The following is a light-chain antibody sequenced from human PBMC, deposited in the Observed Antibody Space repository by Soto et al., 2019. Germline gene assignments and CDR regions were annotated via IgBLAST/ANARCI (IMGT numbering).Light chain of an antibody. CDR3: GSYTSSSTLI. CDR1: SSDVGGYNY. V-gene: IGLV2-14*01. CDR2: GVS. J-gene: IGLJ2*01. Sequence: QSALTQPASVSGSPGQSVTISCTGTSSDVGGYNYVSWYQHHPGKAPKLMLYGVSDRPLGISSRFSGSKSGNTASLTISGLQPEDEADYYCGSYTSSSTLIFGGGTKLTVL.